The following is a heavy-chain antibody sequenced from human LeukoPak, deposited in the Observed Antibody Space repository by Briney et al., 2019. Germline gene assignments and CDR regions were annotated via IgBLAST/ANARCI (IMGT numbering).Heavy chain of an antibody. CDR3: AKVTLIVVVIT. CDR1: GFTFSDYN. D-gene: IGHD3-22*01. CDR2: ISGSGGST. Sequence: GGSLRLSCAASGFTFSDYNMNWVRQSPEKGLEWVSAISGSGGSTYYADSVKGRFTISRDNSKSTLYLQMNSLRAEDTAVYYCAKVTLIVVVITWGQGTLVTVSS. J-gene: IGHJ4*02. V-gene: IGHV3-23*01.